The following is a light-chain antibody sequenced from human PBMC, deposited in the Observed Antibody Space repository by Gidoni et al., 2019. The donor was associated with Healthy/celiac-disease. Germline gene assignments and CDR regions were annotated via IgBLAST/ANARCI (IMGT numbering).Light chain of an antibody. CDR3: QQYGSSPRT. Sequence: EIVLTQSPATRSLSPGERATLSCGASQRVSSSYLAWYQQRPGLAPRLLIYDASSSATGIPDRFSGSGAGTDFTLTISRLEPEYFAVYYCQQYGSSPRTFGQGTKLEIK. CDR1: QRVSSSY. CDR2: DAS. J-gene: IGKJ2*01. V-gene: IGKV3D-20*01.